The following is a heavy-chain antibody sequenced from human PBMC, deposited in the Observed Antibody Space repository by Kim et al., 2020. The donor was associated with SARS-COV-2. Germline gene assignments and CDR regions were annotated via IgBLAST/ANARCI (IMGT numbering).Heavy chain of an antibody. CDR2: INTNTGNP. D-gene: IGHD3-10*01. CDR3: AGGGITTTYYYGSGSDAFDI. Sequence: ASVKVSCKASGYTFTSYAMNWVRQAPGQGLEWMGWINTNTGNPTYAQGFTGRFVFSLDTSVSTAYLQISSLKAEDTAVYYCAGGGITTTYYYGSGSDAFDIWGQGTMVTVSS. J-gene: IGHJ3*02. V-gene: IGHV7-4-1*02. CDR1: GYTFTSYA.